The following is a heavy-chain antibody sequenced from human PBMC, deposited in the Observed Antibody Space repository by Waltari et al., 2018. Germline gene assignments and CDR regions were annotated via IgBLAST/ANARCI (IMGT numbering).Heavy chain of an antibody. J-gene: IGHJ3*01. V-gene: IGHV4-59*02. CDR3: ARVGYWTNGRSCLLACDV. Sequence: QVQLQALGPGLVKPSETLSLICTVPGGSVRRSHWSWIREPSGKGLEWVGYSQYSGSTNYSTCQKIQVTRSVDTAKNKCALKLSAVTATDTAVYYWARVGYWTNGRSCLLACDVWGQGTMVTVSS. CDR2: SQYSGST. D-gene: IGHD2-8*01. CDR1: GGSVRRSH.